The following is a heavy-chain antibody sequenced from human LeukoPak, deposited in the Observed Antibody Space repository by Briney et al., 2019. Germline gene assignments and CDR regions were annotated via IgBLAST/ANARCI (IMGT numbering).Heavy chain of an antibody. CDR3: ARDPSRQQLGQGWRDFDL. V-gene: IGHV1-2*02. CDR2: INPNSGGT. J-gene: IGHJ2*01. Sequence: GASAKVSCKASGFTFTGYYMHWVRQAPGQGLEWMGWINPNSGGTNYAQKFQGRVTMTRDTSISTAYMELSRLRSDDTAVYHCARDPSRQQLGQGWRDFDLWGRGTLVTVSS. CDR1: GFTFTGYY. D-gene: IGHD6-13*01.